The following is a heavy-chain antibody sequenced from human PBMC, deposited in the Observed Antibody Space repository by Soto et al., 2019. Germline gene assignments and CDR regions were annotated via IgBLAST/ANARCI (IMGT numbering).Heavy chain of an antibody. J-gene: IGHJ6*02. CDR3: AKDPYCPNGVCYTSVPRIPEGNI. D-gene: IGHD2-8*01. CDR1: GFTFSSYA. V-gene: IGHV3-23*01. CDR2: ISGSGGST. Sequence: PGGSLRLSXAASGFTFSSYAMSWVRQAPGKGLEWVSAISGSGGSTYYADSVKGRFTISRDNSKNTLYLQMNSLRAEDTAVYYCAKDPYCPNGVCYTSVPRIPEGNIWGQGTTVTVS.